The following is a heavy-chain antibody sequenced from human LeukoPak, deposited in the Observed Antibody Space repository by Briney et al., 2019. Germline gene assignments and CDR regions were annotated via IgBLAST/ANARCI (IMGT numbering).Heavy chain of an antibody. CDR3: ARQVGTFYYYNGMDV. D-gene: IGHD1-14*01. V-gene: IGHV4-59*08. CDR2: VYNSGSN. CDR1: GGSISSYY. Sequence: SETLSLTCSVSGGSISSYYWSWIRQPPGKGLEWIGYVYNSGSNNYNPSLKSRVTISVDTSKNQLSLKLSSVTAADTAVYYCARQVGTFYYYNGMDVWGQGTTVTVSS. J-gene: IGHJ6*02.